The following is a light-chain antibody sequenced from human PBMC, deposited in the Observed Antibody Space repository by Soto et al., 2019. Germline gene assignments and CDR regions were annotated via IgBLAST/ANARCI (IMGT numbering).Light chain of an antibody. CDR2: END. Sequence: QSVLTQPPSVSAAPGRTVTISCSGSSSNIENNYVSWYQHLPGTAPKLLIYENDKRPSGIPDRFSGSKSGTSATLGITGLQTGGEADYYCVTWDTSLGAGVFGGGTKLTVL. J-gene: IGLJ3*02. V-gene: IGLV1-51*02. CDR1: SSNIENNY. CDR3: VTWDTSLGAGV.